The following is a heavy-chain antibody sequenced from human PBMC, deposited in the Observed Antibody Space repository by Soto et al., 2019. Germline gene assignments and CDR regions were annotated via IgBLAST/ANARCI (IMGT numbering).Heavy chain of an antibody. CDR1: GYTFTGYY. CDR2: INPNSGGT. V-gene: IGHV1-2*02. CDR3: ARDILTRTYYFYGMDV. Sequence: ASVKVSCKASGYTFTGYYMHWVRQAPGQGLEWMGWINPNSGGTNYAQKLQGRVTMTTDTSTSTAYMELRSLRSDDTAVYYCARDILTRTYYFYGMDVWGQGTTVTVSS. D-gene: IGHD3-9*01. J-gene: IGHJ6*02.